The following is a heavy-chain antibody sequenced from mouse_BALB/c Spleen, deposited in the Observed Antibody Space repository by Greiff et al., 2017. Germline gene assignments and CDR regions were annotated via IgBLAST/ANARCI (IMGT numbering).Heavy chain of an antibody. CDR3: AWWKGYAMDY. D-gene: IGHD1-1*02. Sequence: EVHLVESGPGLVKPSQSLSLTCTVTGYSITSDYAWNWIRQFPGNKLEWMGYISYSGSTSYNPSLKSRISITRDTSKNQFFLQLNSVTTEDTATYYCAWWKGYAMDYWGQGTSVTVSS. CDR1: GYSITSDYA. J-gene: IGHJ4*01. CDR2: ISYSGST. V-gene: IGHV3-2*02.